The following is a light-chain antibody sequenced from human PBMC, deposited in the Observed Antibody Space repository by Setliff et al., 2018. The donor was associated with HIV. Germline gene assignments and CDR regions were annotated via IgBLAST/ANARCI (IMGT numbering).Light chain of an antibody. J-gene: IGLJ2*01. CDR3: SSYAGSNNLGV. Sequence: QSVLTQPPSASGSPGQSVTISCTGTSSDVGGYNYVSWYQHHPGKAPKLIIYEVTKRRSGVPDRFSGSKSGNTASLTVSGLRAEDEADYYCSSYAGSNNLGVFGGGTKVTVL. CDR2: EVT. V-gene: IGLV2-8*01. CDR1: SSDVGGYNY.